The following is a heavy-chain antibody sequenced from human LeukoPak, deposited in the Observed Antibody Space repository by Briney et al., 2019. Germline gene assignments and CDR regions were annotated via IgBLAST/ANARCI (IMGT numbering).Heavy chain of an antibody. J-gene: IGHJ4*02. CDR1: GFTFSSYA. CDR2: ISGSGGST. V-gene: IGHV3-23*01. Sequence: GGSLRLSCAASGFTFSSYAMSWVRQAPGKWLEWVSAISGSGGSTYYADSVKGRFTISRDNSKNTLYLQMNSLRAEDTAVYYCAKALYYYDSSGYGYWGQGTLVTVSS. CDR3: AKALYYYDSSGYGY. D-gene: IGHD3-22*01.